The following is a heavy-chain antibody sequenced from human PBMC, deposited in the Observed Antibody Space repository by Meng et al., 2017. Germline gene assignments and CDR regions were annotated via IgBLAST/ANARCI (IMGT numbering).Heavy chain of an antibody. CDR1: GLRLTEAW. D-gene: IGHD6-13*01. V-gene: IGHV3-15*04. Sequence: LVGAGGGLVRPGGSLKLSLLASGLRLTEAWMSWVRQAPGKGLEWVGRIERKSDGGTIYYAAPVKGRFTISRDDSKNTLYLQMDSLINEDTAVYFCATGAAAADHWGQGTLVTVSS. J-gene: IGHJ4*02. CDR2: IERKSDGGTI. CDR3: ATGAAAADH.